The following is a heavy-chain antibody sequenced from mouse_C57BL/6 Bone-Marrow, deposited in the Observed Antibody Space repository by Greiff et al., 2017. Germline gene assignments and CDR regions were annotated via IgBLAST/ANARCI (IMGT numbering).Heavy chain of an antibody. CDR3: ARPLSRREGVDY. V-gene: IGHV5-17*01. CDR2: ISSGSGTI. J-gene: IGHJ2*01. D-gene: IGHD2-12*01. Sequence: EVKLMESGGGLVKPGGSLKLSCAASGFTFSDYGMHWVRQAPEKGLEWVAYISSGSGTIYYADTVKGRFTISRDNAKNTLFLQMTSLRSEDTAMXYCARPLSRREGVDYWGQGTTLTVSS. CDR1: GFTFSDYG.